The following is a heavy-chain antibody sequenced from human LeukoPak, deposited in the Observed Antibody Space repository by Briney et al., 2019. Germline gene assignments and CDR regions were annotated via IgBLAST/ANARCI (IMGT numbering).Heavy chain of an antibody. V-gene: IGHV4-61*01. Sequence: PSETLSLTCTVSGGSISSSSYYWSWIRQPPGKGLEWIGYIYYSGSTNYNPSLKSRVTISVDTSKNQFSLKLSSVTAADTAVYYCARAGGLGYYYYYYMDVWGKGTTVTVSS. CDR2: IYYSGST. J-gene: IGHJ6*03. CDR3: ARAGGLGYYYYYYMDV. CDR1: GGSISSSSYY. D-gene: IGHD3-16*01.